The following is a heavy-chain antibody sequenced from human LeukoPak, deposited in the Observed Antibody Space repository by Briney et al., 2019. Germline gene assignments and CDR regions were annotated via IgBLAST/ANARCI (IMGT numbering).Heavy chain of an antibody. Sequence: ASVKVSCKASGYTFTGYFMHWVRQAPGQGLEWMGWINPNSGGTNYAQKFQGRVTMTRDTSISTAYMELSRLRSDDTAVYYCARDQIVAMARHRELYYYYYMDVWGKGTTVTISS. CDR1: GYTFTGYF. D-gene: IGHD5-24*01. V-gene: IGHV1-2*02. CDR2: INPNSGGT. J-gene: IGHJ6*03. CDR3: ARDQIVAMARHRELYYYYYMDV.